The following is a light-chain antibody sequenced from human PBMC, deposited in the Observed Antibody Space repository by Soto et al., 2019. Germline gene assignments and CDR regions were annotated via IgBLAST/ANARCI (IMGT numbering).Light chain of an antibody. J-gene: IGKJ4*01. CDR1: QSISSW. V-gene: IGKV1-5*03. CDR2: KAS. CDR3: EQYNSYPLT. Sequence: DIQMTQSPSTLSASVGDRVTITCRASQSISSWLAWYQQKPGKAPKLLIYKASSLESGVPSRFSGSGSGTAFTLSISSLQPDDFATYYCEQYNSYPLTFGGGTKVEIK.